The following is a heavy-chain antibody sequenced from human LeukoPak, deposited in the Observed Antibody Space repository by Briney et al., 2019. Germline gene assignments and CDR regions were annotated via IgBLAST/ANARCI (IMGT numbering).Heavy chain of an antibody. J-gene: IGHJ6*03. CDR2: MNPNSGNT. CDR1: GYTFTSYD. V-gene: IGHV1-8*01. CDR3: ARGYPSYSGHDSDYYYYYMDV. D-gene: IGHD5-12*01. Sequence: ASVKVSCKASGYTFTSYDINWVRQATGQGLEWMGWMNPNSGNTGYAQKFQGRVTMTRNTSISTAYMELSSLRSEDTAVYYCARGYPSYSGHDSDYYYYYMDVWGKGTAVTVSS.